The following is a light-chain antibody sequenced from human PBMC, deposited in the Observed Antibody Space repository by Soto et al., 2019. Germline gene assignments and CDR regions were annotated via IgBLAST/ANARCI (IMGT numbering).Light chain of an antibody. CDR1: QSISSR. Sequence: EIQITQSPSTLSASVGDRVTITCRASQSISSRLAWYQQKPGKVPKLLIYKASSLESGVPSRFSGSGSGTEFTLTISSLQPDDFATYYCQQYDSYSWTFGQGTKVEI. CDR3: QQYDSYSWT. V-gene: IGKV1-5*03. CDR2: KAS. J-gene: IGKJ1*01.